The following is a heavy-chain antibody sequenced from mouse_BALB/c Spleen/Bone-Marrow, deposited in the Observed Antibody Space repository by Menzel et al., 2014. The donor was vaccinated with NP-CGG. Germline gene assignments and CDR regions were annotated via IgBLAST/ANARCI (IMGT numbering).Heavy chain of an antibody. J-gene: IGHJ3*01. CDR3: ARGAHYDYDGDWFAY. V-gene: IGHV14-3*02. CDR1: GFNIKDTY. Sequence: VQLPQSGAELVNPGASVKLSCTASGFNIKDTYMHWVKQRPEQGLEWIGRIDPANGNTKYDPKFQGKATITTDTSSKTDYLQLRSLTSEYTAVYYCARGAHYDYDGDWFAYCGQVTLVKVSA. D-gene: IGHD2-4*01. CDR2: IDPANGNT.